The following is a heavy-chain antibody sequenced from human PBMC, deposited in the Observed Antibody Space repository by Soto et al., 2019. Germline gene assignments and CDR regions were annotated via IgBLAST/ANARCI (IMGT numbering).Heavy chain of an antibody. CDR2: IYYSGST. J-gene: IGHJ4*02. D-gene: IGHD2-21*01. Sequence: SETLSLTCTVSGGSISSGGYYWSWIRQHPGKGLEWIGYIYYSGSTYYNPSLKSRVTISVDTSKNQFSLKLSSVTAADTAVYYCARSIVVVIGLQYYFDYWGQGTLVTVSS. CDR3: ARSIVVVIGLQYYFDY. V-gene: IGHV4-31*03. CDR1: GGSISSGGYY.